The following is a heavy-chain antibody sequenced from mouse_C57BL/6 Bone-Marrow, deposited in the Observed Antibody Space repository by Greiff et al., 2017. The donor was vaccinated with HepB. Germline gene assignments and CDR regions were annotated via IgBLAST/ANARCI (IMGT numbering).Heavy chain of an antibody. D-gene: IGHD2-4*01. Sequence: QVQLKESDAELVKPGASVKISCKVSGYTFTDHTIHWMKQRPEQGLEWIGYIYPRDGSTKYNEKFKGKATLTADKSSSTAYMQLNSLTSEDSAVYFCAITPRYYDYDGAFYYAMDYWGQGTSVTVSS. CDR2: IYPRDGST. V-gene: IGHV1-78*01. J-gene: IGHJ4*01. CDR1: GYTFTDHT. CDR3: AITPRYYDYDGAFYYAMDY.